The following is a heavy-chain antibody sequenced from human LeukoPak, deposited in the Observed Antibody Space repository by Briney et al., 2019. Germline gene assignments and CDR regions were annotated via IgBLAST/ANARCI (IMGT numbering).Heavy chain of an antibody. J-gene: IGHJ4*02. CDR3: ARVGEGQSDY. Sequence: GGSLRLSCADSGFTFSTDSMKWVRQAPGKGLEWVSSISRSSDYIYYADSVKGRFTISRDNAKSSLYLQMNSLRAEDTAVYYCARVGEGQSDYCVQGTLVTVSS. D-gene: IGHD3-10*01. V-gene: IGHV3-21*06. CDR1: GFTFSTDS. CDR2: ISRSSDYI.